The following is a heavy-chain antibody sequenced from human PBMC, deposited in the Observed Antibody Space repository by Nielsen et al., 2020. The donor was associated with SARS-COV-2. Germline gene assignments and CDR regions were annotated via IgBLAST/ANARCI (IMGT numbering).Heavy chain of an antibody. J-gene: IGHJ4*02. CDR2: ISSSSSYI. CDR1: GFTFGSYS. CDR3: ARDEGVVVPAAIRD. D-gene: IGHD2-2*02. Sequence: GESLKISCAASGFTFGSYSMNWVRQAPGKGLEWVSSISSSSSYIYYADSVKGRFTISRDNAKNSLYLQMNSLRAEDTAVYYCARDEGVVVPAAIRDWGQGTLVTVSS. V-gene: IGHV3-21*01.